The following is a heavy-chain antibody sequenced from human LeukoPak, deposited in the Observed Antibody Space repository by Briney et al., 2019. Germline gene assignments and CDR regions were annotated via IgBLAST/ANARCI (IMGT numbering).Heavy chain of an antibody. CDR3: ARSKAYCGGDCYEIDAFDI. D-gene: IGHD2-21*02. V-gene: IGHV3-48*03. CDR1: GFTFNIYA. CDR2: ISSSGNTI. Sequence: GGSLRLSCAASGFTFNIYAMNWVRQAPGKGLEWVSYISSSGNTIYYADSVKGRFTISRDDPKNSLYLQMNSLRAEDTAVYYCARSKAYCGGDCYEIDAFDIWGQGTMVTVSS. J-gene: IGHJ3*02.